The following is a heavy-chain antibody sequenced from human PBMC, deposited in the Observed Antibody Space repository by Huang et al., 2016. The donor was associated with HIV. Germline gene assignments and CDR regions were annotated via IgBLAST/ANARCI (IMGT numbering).Heavy chain of an antibody. J-gene: IGHJ6*02. Sequence: QVQLVQSGAEVKKPGASVKVSCKASGYTVTGYYMHWERQAPGQGLEWMGWINPDNGGTNNEQKYQSRGTKTRETSSNTAYRELGRLRSDDTTVYYGATGGVPAADNYYYYGMDVWGQGTTVTVSS. D-gene: IGHD6-25*01. V-gene: IGHV1-2*02. CDR1: GYTVTGYY. CDR2: INPDNGGT. CDR3: ATGGVPAADNYYYYGMDV.